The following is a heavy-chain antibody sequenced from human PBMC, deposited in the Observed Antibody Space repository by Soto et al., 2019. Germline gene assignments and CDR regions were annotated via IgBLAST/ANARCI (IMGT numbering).Heavy chain of an antibody. J-gene: IGHJ4*02. CDR3: AAGGGLPRYY. CDR2: IYHSGST. Sequence: QLQLQESGSGLVKPSQTLSLTCAVSGGSISSGGYSWSWIRQPPGKGLEWIGYIYHSGSTYYNPSLKGRVSISVDRSKNQFSLKVSSVTGADTAVYYCAAGGGLPRYYWGQGTLVTVSS. V-gene: IGHV4-30-2*01. D-gene: IGHD5-12*01. CDR1: GGSISSGGYS.